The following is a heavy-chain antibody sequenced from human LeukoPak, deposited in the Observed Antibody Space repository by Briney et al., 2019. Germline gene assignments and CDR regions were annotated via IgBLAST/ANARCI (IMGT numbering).Heavy chain of an antibody. Sequence: PGGSLRLSCAASGFTFTSYAMSWVRQAPKKGLEWVSVISASGGSTNYADSVKGRFTISRDNSKNTLYLQMNSLRAEDTAVYYCAHGTMYQLDYWGQGTLVTVSS. CDR2: ISASGGST. J-gene: IGHJ4*02. D-gene: IGHD2-2*01. V-gene: IGHV3-23*01. CDR3: AHGTMYQLDY. CDR1: GFTFTSYA.